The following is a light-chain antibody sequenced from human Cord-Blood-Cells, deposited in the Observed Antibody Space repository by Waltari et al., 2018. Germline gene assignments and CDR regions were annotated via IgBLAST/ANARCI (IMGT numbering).Light chain of an antibody. CDR1: SSNIGAGYD. CDR3: QSYDSSLSGWV. V-gene: IGLV1-40*01. J-gene: IGLJ3*02. CDR2: GNS. Sequence: QSVLTQPPSVSGAPGQRVTISCTGSSSNIGAGYDVHWYQKLPGTAPKLLIYGNSNRPXXXXAXXSXXKXXXXXXXXITGLQAEDEADYYCQSYDSSLSGWVFGGGTKLTVL.